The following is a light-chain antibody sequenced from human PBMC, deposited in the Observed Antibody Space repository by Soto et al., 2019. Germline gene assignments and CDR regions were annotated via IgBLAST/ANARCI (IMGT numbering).Light chain of an antibody. V-gene: IGKV3-11*01. CDR3: QQRSNWPIT. CDR1: QSVSSY. CDR2: DAS. J-gene: IGKJ5*01. Sequence: EIVLTQSPATLSLSPGERATLSCRASQSVSSYLAWYQQKPGQAPRLLIYDASNRATGIPARFSGTGSGTDFTLTLSSLEPEDFAVYYCQQRSNWPITLGQGSRLEIK.